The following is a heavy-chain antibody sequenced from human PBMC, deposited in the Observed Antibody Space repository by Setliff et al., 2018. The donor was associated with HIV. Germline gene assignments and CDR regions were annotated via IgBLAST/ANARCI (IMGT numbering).Heavy chain of an antibody. CDR3: ARAGGFCNAANCLRSYDAFDI. CDR1: GGTFSTYT. J-gene: IGHJ3*02. CDR2: IIPIFGTA. D-gene: IGHD2-15*01. V-gene: IGHV1-69*05. Sequence: SVKVSCKTSGGTFSTYTIGWVRQAPGQGLEWMGGIIPIFGTANYAQKFQGRVTITTDESTSTAYGDTAVYYCARAGGFCNAANCLRSYDAFDIWGQGTMVTVSS.